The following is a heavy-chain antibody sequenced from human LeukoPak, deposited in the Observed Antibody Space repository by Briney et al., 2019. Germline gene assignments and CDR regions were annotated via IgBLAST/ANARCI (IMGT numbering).Heavy chain of an antibody. J-gene: IGHJ4*02. CDR1: DGSISSGGYY. D-gene: IGHD5-18*01. CDR2: IYYSGST. V-gene: IGHV4-31*03. Sequence: PSETLSLTCTVSDGSISSGGYYWSWIRQHPGKGLEWIGYIYYSGSTYYNPSLKSRVTISVDTSKNQFSLKLSSVTAADTAVYYCAREEAAMGFDYWGQGTLVTVSS. CDR3: AREEAAMGFDY.